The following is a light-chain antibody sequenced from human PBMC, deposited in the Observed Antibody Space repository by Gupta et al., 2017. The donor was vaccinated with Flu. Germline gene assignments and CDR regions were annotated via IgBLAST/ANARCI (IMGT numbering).Light chain of an antibody. CDR2: SAS. CDR3: LQERNNPWA. CDR1: QDIRNN. V-gene: IGKV1-6*01. Sequence: AIQMTQSPSSLSASEGDRITITCRASQDIRNNLGWYQRKPGKAPQLLIYSASNLHTGVPPRFSGSGSGTEFTLTINRLESDDFATYFCLQERNNPWAFGQGTRVEVK. J-gene: IGKJ1*01.